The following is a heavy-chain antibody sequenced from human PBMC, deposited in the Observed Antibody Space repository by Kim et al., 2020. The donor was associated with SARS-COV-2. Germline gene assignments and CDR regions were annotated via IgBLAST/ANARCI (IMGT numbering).Heavy chain of an antibody. J-gene: IGHJ6*02. Sequence: ASVKVSCKASGYTFTSYAMNWVRQAPGQGLEWMGWINTNTGNPTYAQGFTGRFVFSLDTSVSTAYLQISSLKAEDTAVYYCARVGGTGNWNDYYYYYYGMDVWGQGTTVTVSS. D-gene: IGHD1-20*01. CDR2: INTNTGNP. CDR1: GYTFTSYA. CDR3: ARVGGTGNWNDYYYYYYGMDV. V-gene: IGHV7-4-1*02.